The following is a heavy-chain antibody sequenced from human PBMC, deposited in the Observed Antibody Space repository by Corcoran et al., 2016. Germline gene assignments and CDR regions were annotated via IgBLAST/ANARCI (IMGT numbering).Heavy chain of an antibody. CDR1: GYTFTSYY. J-gene: IGHJ5*02. V-gene: IGHV1-46*01. Sequence: QVQLVQSGAEVKKPGASVKVSYKASGYTFTSYYMHWVRQAPGQGLEWMGIINPSGGSTSYAQKFQGRVTMTRDTSTSTVYMELSSLRSEDTAVYYCARSLPDIVVVVRDCFDPWGQGTLVTVSS. CDR3: ARSLPDIVVVVRDCFDP. D-gene: IGHD2-15*01. CDR2: INPSGGST.